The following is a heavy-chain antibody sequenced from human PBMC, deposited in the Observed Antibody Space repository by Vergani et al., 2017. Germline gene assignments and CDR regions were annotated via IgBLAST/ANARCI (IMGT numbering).Heavy chain of an antibody. CDR1: GGSISSSSYY. D-gene: IGHD2-21*02. CDR2: IYYSGST. V-gene: IGHV4-39*01. J-gene: IGHJ5*02. CDR3: ARSATYCGDYCYSVTRFDH. Sequence: QVQLQQWGPGLVKPSETLSLTCTVSGGSISSSSYYWGWIRQPPGKGLGWIGSIYYSGSTYYNPSHKSRVTISVDTSKNQFSLKLSSVSSADTAVYYCARSATYCGDYCYSVTRFDHWGQGTLVTVSS.